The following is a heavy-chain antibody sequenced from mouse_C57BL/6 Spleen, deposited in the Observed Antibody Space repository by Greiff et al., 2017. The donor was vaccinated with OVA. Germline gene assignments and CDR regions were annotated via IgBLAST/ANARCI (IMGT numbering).Heavy chain of an antibody. CDR3: ARDDYGTWFAY. J-gene: IGHJ3*01. CDR2: FNPYNGDT. V-gene: IGHV1-20*01. Sequence: VQLQQSGPELVKPGDSVKISCKASGYSFTGYFMNWVMQSHGKSLEWIGRFNPYNGDTFYNQKFKGKATLTVDKSSSTAHMELRSLTSEDSAVYYCARDDYGTWFAYWGQGTLVTVSA. CDR1: GYSFTGYF. D-gene: IGHD2-4*01.